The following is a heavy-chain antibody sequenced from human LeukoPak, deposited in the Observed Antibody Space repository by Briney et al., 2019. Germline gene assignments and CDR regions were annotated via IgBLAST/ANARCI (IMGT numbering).Heavy chain of an antibody. D-gene: IGHD5-24*01. CDR1: GFTSSSYW. CDR3: ARDRSYNLDY. V-gene: IGHV3-74*01. CDR2: INGDGSST. Sequence: GGALRLSCAASGFTSSSYWMHWVRQAPGKGLVWVSHINGDGSSTSYADSVKGRVTISRDNAKNTLYLQINSLTAEDSAVYYCARDRSYNLDYWGQGTLVTVSS. J-gene: IGHJ4*02.